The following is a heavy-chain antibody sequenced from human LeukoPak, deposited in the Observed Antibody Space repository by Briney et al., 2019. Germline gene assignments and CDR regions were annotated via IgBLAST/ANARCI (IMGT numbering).Heavy chain of an antibody. CDR3: ARDLAAPSFNF. CDR1: GGSISSSN. CDR2: ISSSSSHT. D-gene: IGHD3-16*01. Sequence: PSGTLSLTCAVSGGSISSSNWWSWVRQPPGKGLEWVSSISSSSSHTYYADSAKGRFTISRDNAKNSLYLQMNSLRAEDTAIYYCARDLAAPSFNFWGRGTLVTVSS. J-gene: IGHJ4*02. V-gene: IGHV3-21*01.